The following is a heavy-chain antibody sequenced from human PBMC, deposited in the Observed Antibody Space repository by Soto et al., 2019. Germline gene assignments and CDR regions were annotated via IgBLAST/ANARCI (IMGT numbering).Heavy chain of an antibody. CDR1: GYTFTGYY. J-gene: IGHJ5*02. D-gene: IGHD3-3*01. Sequence: ASVKVSCKASGYTFTGYYMHWLRQAPGQGLEWMGWINPNSGGTNYAQKFQGRVTMTRDTSISTAYMELSRLRSDDTAVYYCARDPSITIFGVAIDSNNWFDPWGQGTLVTVSS. CDR3: ARDPSITIFGVAIDSNNWFDP. CDR2: INPNSGGT. V-gene: IGHV1-2*02.